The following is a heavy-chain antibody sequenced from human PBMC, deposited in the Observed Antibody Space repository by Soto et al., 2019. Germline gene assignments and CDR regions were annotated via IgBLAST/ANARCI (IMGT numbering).Heavy chain of an antibody. Sequence: PSETLSLTCAVYGGSFSGYYWSWIRQPPGKGLEWIGEINHSGSTNYNPSLKSRVTISVDTSKNQFSLKLSSVTAADTAVYYCARVGYCSSTSCYALDYWGQGTLVTVSS. V-gene: IGHV4-34*01. D-gene: IGHD2-2*01. CDR3: ARVGYCSSTSCYALDY. CDR1: GGSFSGYY. CDR2: INHSGST. J-gene: IGHJ4*02.